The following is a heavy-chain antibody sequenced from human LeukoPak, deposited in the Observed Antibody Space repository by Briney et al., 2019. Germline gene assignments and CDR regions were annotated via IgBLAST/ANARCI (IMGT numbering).Heavy chain of an antibody. V-gene: IGHV1-2*02. CDR1: GYTFTGYY. Sequence: GASVKVSCKASGYTFTGYYMHWVRQAPGQGLEWMGWINPNSGGTNYAQKFQGRVTINADEFTSTVYMELYSLTSEDTAVYYCARDRGYSYAKKSSYYYYMDVWGKGTTVTISS. J-gene: IGHJ6*03. CDR3: ARDRGYSYAKKSSYYYYMDV. CDR2: INPNSGGT. D-gene: IGHD5-18*01.